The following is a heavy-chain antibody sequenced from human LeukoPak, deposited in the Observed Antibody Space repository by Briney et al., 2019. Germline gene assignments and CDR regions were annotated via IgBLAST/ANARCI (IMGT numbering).Heavy chain of an antibody. Sequence: GGSLRLSCAASGVTFSSYSMNWVRQAPGKGLEWVSAISGNGGITYYADSVKGQFTISRDNSKNTLYLQMNTLRADDTAVYYCAKKSPYGGADYWGQGTLVTVSS. D-gene: IGHD4-23*01. J-gene: IGHJ4*02. V-gene: IGHV3-23*01. CDR1: GVTFSSYS. CDR2: ISGNGGIT. CDR3: AKKSPYGGADY.